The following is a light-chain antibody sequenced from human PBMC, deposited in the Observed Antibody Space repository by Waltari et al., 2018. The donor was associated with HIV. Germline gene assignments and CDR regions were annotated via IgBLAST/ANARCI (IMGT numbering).Light chain of an antibody. CDR2: DVT. Sequence: QSALSQPRSVSGSPGQSVTISCTGTSSDVGGYNYVSWYQQNPGKAPKFLIYDVTKRPSGVPDRFSGSKSGNTASLTISGLQAEDEADYYCCSYAGNYPVLFGGGTKLTVL. CDR3: CSYAGNYPVL. V-gene: IGLV2-11*01. CDR1: SSDVGGYNY. J-gene: IGLJ3*02.